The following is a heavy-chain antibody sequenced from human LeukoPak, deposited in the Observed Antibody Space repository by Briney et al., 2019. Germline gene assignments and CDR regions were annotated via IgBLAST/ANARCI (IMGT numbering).Heavy chain of an antibody. CDR2: ISWYSGSI. D-gene: IGHD3-22*01. CDR3: ARDLYYYDSSGYYYPGNAFDI. J-gene: IGHJ3*02. V-gene: IGHV3-9*01. CDR1: GFTFDDYA. Sequence: PGGSLRLSCTASGFTFDDYAMHWVRQAPGEGLEWVSGISWYSGSIGYADSVKGRFTISRDNAKNSLYLQMNSLRAEDTALYYCARDLYYYDSSGYYYPGNAFDIWGQGTMVTVSS.